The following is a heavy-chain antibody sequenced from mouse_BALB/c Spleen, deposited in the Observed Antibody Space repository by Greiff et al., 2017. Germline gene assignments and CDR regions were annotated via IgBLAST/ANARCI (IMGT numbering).Heavy chain of an antibody. D-gene: IGHD2-10*02. CDR1: GYTFTSYW. Sequence: VQLQQPGAELVKPGASVKLSCKASGYTFTSYWMHWVKQRPGQGLEWIGEINPSNGRTNYNEKFKSKATLTVDKSSSTAYMQLSSLTSEDSAVYYCARGYGNYGGYYFDYWGQGTTLTVSS. CDR2: INPSNGRT. V-gene: IGHV1S81*02. CDR3: ARGYGNYGGYYFDY. J-gene: IGHJ2*01.